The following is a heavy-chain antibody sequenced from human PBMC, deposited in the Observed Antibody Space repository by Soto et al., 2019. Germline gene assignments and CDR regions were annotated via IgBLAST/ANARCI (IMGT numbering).Heavy chain of an antibody. CDR2: ISPYTGNT. CDR1: GYIFVNYG. D-gene: IGHD3-16*01. J-gene: IGHJ6*02. CDR3: VMVDNYVTPTPQDV. Sequence: QVQLVQSGDEVKKPGASVKVSYKASGYIFVNYGIAWVRQAPGQGLEWMGWISPYTGNTHSATKVQGRLTMTTDTSTSTAYMDLGSPTSDDTAVYYCVMVDNYVTPTPQDVWGQGTTVTVSS. V-gene: IGHV1-18*01.